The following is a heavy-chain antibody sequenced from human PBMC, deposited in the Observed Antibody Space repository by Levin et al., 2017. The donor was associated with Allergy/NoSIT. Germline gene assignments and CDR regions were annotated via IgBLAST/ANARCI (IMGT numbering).Heavy chain of an antibody. V-gene: IGHV4-39*01. CDR2: IYYSGST. CDR3: ARHHTSGSYFVSRGFDY. CDR1: GGSISSSSYY. Sequence: SETLSLTCTVSGGSISSSSYYWGWIRQPPGTGLEWIGSIYYSGSTYYNPSLKSRVTISVDTSKNQFSLKLSSVTAADTAVYYCARHHTSGSYFVSRGFDYWGQGTLVTVSS. D-gene: IGHD1-26*01. J-gene: IGHJ4*02.